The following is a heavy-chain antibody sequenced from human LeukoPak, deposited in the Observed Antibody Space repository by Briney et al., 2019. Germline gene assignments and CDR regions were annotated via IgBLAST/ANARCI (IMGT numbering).Heavy chain of an antibody. D-gene: IGHD6-19*01. V-gene: IGHV1-2*04. J-gene: IGHJ4*02. CDR2: INPNSGGT. CDR3: AREISGTGAGPNDY. CDR1: GYTFTGYY. Sequence: GASVKVSCKASGYTFTGYYMHWVRQAPGQGLEWMGWINPNSGGTNYAQKFQGWVTMTRDTPISTAYMELSRLRSDDTAVYYCAREISGTGAGPNDYWGQGTLVTVSS.